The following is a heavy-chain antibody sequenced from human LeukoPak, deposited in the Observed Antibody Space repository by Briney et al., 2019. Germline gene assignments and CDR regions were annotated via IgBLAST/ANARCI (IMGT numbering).Heavy chain of an antibody. CDR3: ARSTGYSYGYGYFDY. CDR2: IHYSGST. D-gene: IGHD5-18*01. CDR1: GGSISSYY. V-gene: IGHV4-59*01. Sequence: SETLTLTCTVSGGSISSYYWSWTRQPPGKGLEWIGYIHYSGSTNYNPSLKSRVNISVETSKNQFSLKLSSVTAADTAVYYCARSTGYSYGYGYFDYWGQRTLVTVSS. J-gene: IGHJ4*02.